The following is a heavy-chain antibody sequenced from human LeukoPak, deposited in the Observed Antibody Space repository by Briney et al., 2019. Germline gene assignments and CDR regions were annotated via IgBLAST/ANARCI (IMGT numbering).Heavy chain of an antibody. CDR3: AKVGSSSAYYYYYYMDV. CDR2: IRFDGSNK. J-gene: IGHJ6*03. V-gene: IGHV3-30*02. Sequence: GGSLRLSCAASGFTFSSYGMHWVRQAPGKGLEWVTFIRFDGSNKYYADSVKGRFTISRDNSKNTLYLQVNSLRAEDTAVYYCAKVGSSSAYYYYYYMDVWGKGTTVTVS. CDR1: GFTFSSYG. D-gene: IGHD6-6*01.